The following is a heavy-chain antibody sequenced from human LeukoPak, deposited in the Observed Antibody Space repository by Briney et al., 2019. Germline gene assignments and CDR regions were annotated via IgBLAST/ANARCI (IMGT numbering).Heavy chain of an antibody. CDR2: INPNSGDT. J-gene: IGHJ6*03. D-gene: IGHD2-15*01. Sequence: GASVKVSCKASGYTFTGYYIHWVRQAPGQGLEWMGRINPNSGDTNYAQKFQGRVTMTRDTSISTAYMELSSLRSDDTAVYYCARDPPPHGGSYWGSYSYYYIDVWGKGTTVTVSS. CDR3: ARDPPPHGGSYWGSYSYYYIDV. V-gene: IGHV1-2*06. CDR1: GYTFTGYY.